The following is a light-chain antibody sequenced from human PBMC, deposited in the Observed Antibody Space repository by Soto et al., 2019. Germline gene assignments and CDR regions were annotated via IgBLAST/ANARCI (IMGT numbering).Light chain of an antibody. Sequence: EIVMTQSPASLSVSPGERATLSCRASQSVSTNLAWYQQKPGQAPRLLISGASIRASGIPDRFSGSGSGTDFTLTISRLEPADFAVYYCQQYGTSPITFGQGTRLEIK. V-gene: IGKV3-20*01. CDR3: QQYGTSPIT. CDR1: QSVSTN. J-gene: IGKJ5*01. CDR2: GAS.